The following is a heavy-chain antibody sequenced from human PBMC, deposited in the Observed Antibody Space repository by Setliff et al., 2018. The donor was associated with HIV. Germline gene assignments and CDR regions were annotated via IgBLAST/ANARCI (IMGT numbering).Heavy chain of an antibody. CDR2: ITGSSSYT. CDR3: ARYRAAAVTWYFDL. CDR1: GFTFSDYY. V-gene: IGHV3-11*06. D-gene: IGHD6-13*01. Sequence: GGSLRLSCAASGFTFSDYYMSWIRQAPGKGLEWVSYITGSSSYTDYADSVKGRFTISRDNAKNSLYLQMNSLRAEDTAVYYCARYRAAAVTWYFDLWGRGTLVT. J-gene: IGHJ2*01.